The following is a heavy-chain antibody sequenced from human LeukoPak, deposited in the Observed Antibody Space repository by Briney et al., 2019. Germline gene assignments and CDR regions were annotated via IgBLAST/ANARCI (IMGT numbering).Heavy chain of an antibody. Sequence: GSLRLSCAASGFTFSSYAMSWVHQAPGKGLEWVSGISGSGSSTYYADSVKGRFTISRDNSKNTLYLQMNSLRAEDTAVYYCAKDGMQWLEQPAYFDYWGQGTLVTVSS. CDR1: GFTFSSYA. D-gene: IGHD6-19*01. J-gene: IGHJ4*02. CDR2: ISGSGSST. V-gene: IGHV3-23*01. CDR3: AKDGMQWLEQPAYFDY.